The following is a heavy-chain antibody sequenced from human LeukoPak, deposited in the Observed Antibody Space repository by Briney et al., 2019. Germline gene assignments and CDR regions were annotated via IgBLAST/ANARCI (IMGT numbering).Heavy chain of an antibody. D-gene: IGHD6-6*01. Sequence: GESLKISCQGSGYRFSSYWIGWVRPLPGKGLEWMGIIYPGDSDTKYGPSFQGQVTISVDKSISTAYLQWSSLKASDTAMYYCARQIAVRCAFDIWGQGTMVTVSS. CDR1: GYRFSSYW. V-gene: IGHV5-51*01. J-gene: IGHJ3*02. CDR2: IYPGDSDT. CDR3: ARQIAVRCAFDI.